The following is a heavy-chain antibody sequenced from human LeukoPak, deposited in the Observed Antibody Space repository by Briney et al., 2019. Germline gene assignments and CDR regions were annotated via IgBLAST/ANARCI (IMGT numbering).Heavy chain of an antibody. D-gene: IGHD3-10*01. CDR3: ARHPPYGSGFS. V-gene: IGHV4-59*08. CDR1: GGSISSYY. J-gene: IGHJ4*02. Sequence: PSETLSLTCTVSGGSISSYYWSWIRQPPGKGLEWIGYINYSGSTNYNPSLKSRVTISVDTSKNQFSLKLSSVTAADTAVYYCARHPPYGSGFSWGQGTLVTVSS. CDR2: INYSGST.